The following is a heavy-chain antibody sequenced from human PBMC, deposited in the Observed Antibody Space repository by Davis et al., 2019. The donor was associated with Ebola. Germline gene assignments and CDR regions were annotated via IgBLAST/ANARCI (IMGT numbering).Heavy chain of an antibody. CDR2: INHSGST. V-gene: IGHV4-34*01. CDR3: ARTRIAAAGTRYYYYYGMDV. CDR1: GFTFSSYW. D-gene: IGHD6-13*01. Sequence: GSLRLSCAASGFTFSSYWMSWVRQAPGKGLEWIGEINHSGSTNYNPSLKSRVTISVDTSKNQFSLKLSSVTAADTAVYYCARTRIAAAGTRYYYYYGMDVWGQGTTVTVSS. J-gene: IGHJ6*02.